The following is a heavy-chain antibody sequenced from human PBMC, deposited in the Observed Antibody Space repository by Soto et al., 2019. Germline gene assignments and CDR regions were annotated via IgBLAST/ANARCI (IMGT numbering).Heavy chain of an antibody. CDR3: ARGSGGYSGYDKLLGYYYSYYMEV. D-gene: IGHD5-12*01. V-gene: IGHV1-18*01. CDR1: GYTFTSYG. J-gene: IGHJ6*03. Sequence: ASVKVSCKASGYTFTSYGISWVRQAPGQGLEWMGWISAYNGNTNYAQKLQGRVTMTTDTSTSTAYMELRSLRSDDTAVYYCARGSGGYSGYDKLLGYYYSYYMEVWGKGTTVTVSS. CDR2: ISAYNGNT.